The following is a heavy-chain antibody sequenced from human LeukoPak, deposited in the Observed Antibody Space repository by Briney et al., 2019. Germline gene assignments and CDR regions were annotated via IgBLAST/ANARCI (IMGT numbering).Heavy chain of an antibody. V-gene: IGHV1-58*02. CDR2: IAVGSGNT. J-gene: IGHJ5*02. Sequence: SVKVSCKASGYTFTSSAMQWVRQARGQRLEWIGWIAVGSGNTNYAQKFQERVTITRDMSTSTAYMELSSLRSEDTAVYYCARGRLKRITIFTSRDWFDPWGQGTLVTVSS. CDR3: ARGRLKRITIFTSRDWFDP. D-gene: IGHD3-9*01. CDR1: GYTFTSSA.